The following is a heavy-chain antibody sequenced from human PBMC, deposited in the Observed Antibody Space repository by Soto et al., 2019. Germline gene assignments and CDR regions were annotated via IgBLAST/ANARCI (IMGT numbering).Heavy chain of an antibody. CDR3: VRDVYYDSSGYYLDY. J-gene: IGHJ4*02. D-gene: IGHD3-22*01. Sequence: QVQLQESGPGLVKPSQTLSLTCTVSGGSISSGGYYWSWIRQHPGKGLEWIGYIYYSGSTYYNPSLKSRVNISVDTSKNQFSLKLSSVTAADTAVYYCVRDVYYDSSGYYLDYWGQGTLVTVSS. CDR1: GGSISSGGYY. V-gene: IGHV4-31*03. CDR2: IYYSGST.